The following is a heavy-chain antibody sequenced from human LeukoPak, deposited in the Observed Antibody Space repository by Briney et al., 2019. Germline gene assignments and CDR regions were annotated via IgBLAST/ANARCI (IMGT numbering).Heavy chain of an antibody. Sequence: SETLSLTCTVSGGSISSSSYYWGWIRQPPGKGLEWIGSIYYSGSTNYNPSLKSRVTISVDTSKNQFSLKLSSVTAADTAVYYCARARRNPHYYDSRWFDPWGQGTLVTVSS. CDR2: IYYSGST. CDR1: GGSISSSSYY. J-gene: IGHJ5*02. CDR3: ARARRNPHYYDSRWFDP. V-gene: IGHV4-39*07. D-gene: IGHD3-22*01.